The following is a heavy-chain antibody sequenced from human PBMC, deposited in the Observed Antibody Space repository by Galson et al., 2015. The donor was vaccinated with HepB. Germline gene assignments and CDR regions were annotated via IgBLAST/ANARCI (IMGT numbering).Heavy chain of an antibody. CDR2: VSGSGGST. CDR1: GFTFGSYV. Sequence: SLRLSCAASGFTFGSYVMYWVRQAPGKGLQWVAGVSGSGGSTYYADSLQGRFTISRDNSKNTLHLHMSSLRVDDSALYFCAKASSGTGWHSDYWGPGVLVTVSS. J-gene: IGHJ4*02. CDR3: AKASSGTGWHSDY. D-gene: IGHD6-19*01. V-gene: IGHV3-23*01.